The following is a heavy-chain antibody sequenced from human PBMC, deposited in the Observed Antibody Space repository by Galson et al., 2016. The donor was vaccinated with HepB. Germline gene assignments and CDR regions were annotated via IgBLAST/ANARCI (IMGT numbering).Heavy chain of an antibody. CDR3: AKEMLVRRIFDH. J-gene: IGHJ4*02. CDR2: VSGTGGTT. D-gene: IGHD6-13*01. Sequence: SLRLSCADSGFTFSSFAMSWVRQAPGKGLEWVSAVSGTGGTTYYADSVQGRFTISRDNSNNTLYLQMNGLRAEDTAVYYCAKEMLVRRIFDHWGQGTLLNVSS. CDR1: GFTFSSFA. V-gene: IGHV3-23*01.